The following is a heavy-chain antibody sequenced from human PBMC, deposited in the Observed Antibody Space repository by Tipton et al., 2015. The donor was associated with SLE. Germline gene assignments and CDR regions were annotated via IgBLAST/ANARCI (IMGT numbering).Heavy chain of an antibody. CDR3: ARTEQGTGSYYRLVSEI. CDR2: IHYSGST. Sequence: TLSLTCTVSGGSISSKNYYWGWIRQPPGKGLEWIGSIHYSGSTYDNPSFKSRVTISVDTSKNQFSLKLSSVTAEDTAVYYCARTEQGTGSYYRLVSEIWGQGTLVTVSS. J-gene: IGHJ4*02. CDR1: GGSISSKNYY. D-gene: IGHD3-10*01. V-gene: IGHV4-39*07.